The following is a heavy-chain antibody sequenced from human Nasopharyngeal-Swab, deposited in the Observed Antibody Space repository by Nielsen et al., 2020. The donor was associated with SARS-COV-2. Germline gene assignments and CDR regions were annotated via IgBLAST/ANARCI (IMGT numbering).Heavy chain of an antibody. Sequence: ASVKVSCKASGYTFTTYDINWVRQATGQGLEWMGWMNPNSGNTGSAQKFQGRVTMTRNTSISTVYMELSSLRSEDTAVYYCARGLIVATIFHYYYYMDVWGKGTTVTVSS. V-gene: IGHV1-8*01. CDR1: GYTFTTYD. CDR2: MNPNSGNT. D-gene: IGHD5-12*01. J-gene: IGHJ6*03. CDR3: ARGLIVATIFHYYYYMDV.